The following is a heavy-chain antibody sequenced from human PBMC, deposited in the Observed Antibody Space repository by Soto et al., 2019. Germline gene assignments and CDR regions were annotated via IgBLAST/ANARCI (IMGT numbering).Heavy chain of an antibody. J-gene: IGHJ4*02. D-gene: IGHD6-25*01. V-gene: IGHV4-59*01. CDR2: IYYSGST. Sequence: PSETLSLTCTVSGGSISSYYWSWIRQPPGKGLEWIGYIYYSGSTNYNPSLKSRVTISVDTSKNQFSLQLSSVTAADTAVYYCARAANPPYYFAYWGQGTLVTVSS. CDR1: GGSISSYY. CDR3: ARAANPPYYFAY.